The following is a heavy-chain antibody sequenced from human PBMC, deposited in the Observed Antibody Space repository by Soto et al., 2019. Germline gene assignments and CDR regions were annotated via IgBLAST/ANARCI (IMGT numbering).Heavy chain of an antibody. D-gene: IGHD3-3*01. Sequence: SETLSLTCSVSAGTISGCYWTWIRQPAGKGLEWIGRIYSSGNTKYNPSLQSRVTMSLDTSNNQFSLRLTSVTAADTAVYYCARGQRFSDWFDPWGQGTLVTV. V-gene: IGHV4-4*07. CDR1: AGTISGCY. CDR2: IYSSGNT. CDR3: ARGQRFSDWFDP. J-gene: IGHJ5*02.